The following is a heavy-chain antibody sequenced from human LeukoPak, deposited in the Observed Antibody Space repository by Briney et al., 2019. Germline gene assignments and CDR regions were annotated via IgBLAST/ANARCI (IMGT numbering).Heavy chain of an antibody. J-gene: IGHJ4*02. CDR2: IRSRSNGYAT. D-gene: IGHD1-26*01. Sequence: GGSLRLSCAASGFTFSGSPMHWVRQASGKGLEWVGRIRSRSNGYATAYAASVKGRFTISRDDSKNTAYLQMNSLKTGDTAMYYCTRQERVGAPFDYWGQGILVTVSS. CDR1: GFTFSGSP. CDR3: TRQERVGAPFDY. V-gene: IGHV3-73*01.